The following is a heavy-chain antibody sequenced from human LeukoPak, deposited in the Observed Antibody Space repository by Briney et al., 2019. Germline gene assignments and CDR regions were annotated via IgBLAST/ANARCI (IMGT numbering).Heavy chain of an antibody. V-gene: IGHV1-2*04. CDR2: INPNSGGT. CDR3: ARGDFIRLITMVRGVILPDYYYYGMDV. J-gene: IGHJ6*04. D-gene: IGHD3-10*01. Sequence: ASVKVSCKASGYTFTGYYMHWVRQAPGQGLEWMGWINPNSGGTNYAQKFQGWVTMTRDTSISTAYMELSRLRSDDTAVYYCARGDFIRLITMVRGVILPDYYYYGMDVWGKGTTVTVSS. CDR1: GYTFTGYY.